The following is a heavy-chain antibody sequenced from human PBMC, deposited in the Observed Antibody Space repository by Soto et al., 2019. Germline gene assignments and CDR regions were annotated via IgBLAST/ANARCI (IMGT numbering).Heavy chain of an antibody. CDR2: ISATNGVT. CDR3: ARVVVNTYNWFDP. D-gene: IGHD2-15*01. CDR1: GFTFTNYG. Sequence: QVQLVQSGDEVKEPGASVKVSCKASGFTFTNYGFTWMRQAPGQGLEWMGWISATNGVTNYAQNFRDRVSMTTDTATSTVFMELRSLRSDDTAMYYCARVVVNTYNWFDPWGQGTLVTVSS. V-gene: IGHV1-18*01. J-gene: IGHJ5*02.